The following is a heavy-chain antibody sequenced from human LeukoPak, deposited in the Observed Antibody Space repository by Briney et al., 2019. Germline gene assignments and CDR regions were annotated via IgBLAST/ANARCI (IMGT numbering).Heavy chain of an antibody. J-gene: IGHJ4*02. CDR2: IYYGGST. D-gene: IGHD2-8*01. Sequence: SSETLSLTCTVSGGSISSSNYCWGWIRQPPGKGLEWIATIYYGGSTYYNPSLKSRVTTSVDTSKNQLSLKLSSVTAADTAVYYCARRYSTNGVCYYFDYWGQGTLVTVSS. V-gene: IGHV4-39*01. CDR3: ARRYSTNGVCYYFDY. CDR1: GGSISSSNYC.